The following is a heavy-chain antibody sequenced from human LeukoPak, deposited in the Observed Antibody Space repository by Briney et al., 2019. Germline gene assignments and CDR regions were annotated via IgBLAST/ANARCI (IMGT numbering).Heavy chain of an antibody. CDR2: IWYDESNK. CDR1: GFTFNNYG. J-gene: IGHJ5*02. D-gene: IGHD1-26*01. Sequence: PGGSLRLSCAASGFTFNNYGMHWVRQAPGKGLEWVATIWYDESNKYYGDSVKGRFTISRDNSKNTLYMQMNSLRAEDTAVYYCASDQVGSGGNWFDPWGQGILVTVSS. V-gene: IGHV3-33*01. CDR3: ASDQVGSGGNWFDP.